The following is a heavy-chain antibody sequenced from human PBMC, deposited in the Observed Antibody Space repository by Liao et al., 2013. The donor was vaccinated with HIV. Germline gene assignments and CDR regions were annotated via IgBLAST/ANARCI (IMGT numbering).Heavy chain of an antibody. CDR1: GGSIRSGSYY. V-gene: IGHV4-61*02. CDR3: ARDGGYCGGDCYSSGSAEWYFDL. Sequence: QVQLQESGPGLVKPSQTLSLTCSVSGGSIRSGSYYWSWIRQPAGKGLEWIGHIYTSGSSNYNPALKTRVTISADTSKNQFSLKLTSVTAADTAVYYCARDGGYCGGDCYSSGSAEWYFDLWGRGTLVTVSS. D-gene: IGHD2-21*01. CDR2: IYTSGSS. J-gene: IGHJ2*01.